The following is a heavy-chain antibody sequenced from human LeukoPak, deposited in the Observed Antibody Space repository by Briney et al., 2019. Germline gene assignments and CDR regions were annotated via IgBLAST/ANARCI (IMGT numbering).Heavy chain of an antibody. D-gene: IGHD3-3*01. V-gene: IGHV3-74*01. CDR1: GFTFSSYW. CDR2: INSDGSST. CDR3: ARAGGFLEWLLADYFDY. Sequence: AGGSLRLSCAASGFTFSSYWMHWLRQAPGQGLVWVSSINSDGSSTAYADSVKGTFTISTDNAKNTLYLQMNNLRAEDTAVYYCARAGGFLEWLLADYFDYWGQGTLVTVSS. J-gene: IGHJ4*02.